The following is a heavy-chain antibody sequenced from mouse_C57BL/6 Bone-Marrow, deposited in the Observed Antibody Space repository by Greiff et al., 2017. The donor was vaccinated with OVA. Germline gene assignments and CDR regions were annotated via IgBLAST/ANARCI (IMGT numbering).Heavy chain of an antibody. CDR3: AKGILRSGDY. V-gene: IGHV1-64*01. Sequence: VKLQQPGAELVKPGASVKLSCKASGYTFTSYWMHWVKQRPGQGLEWIGMIHPNSGSTNYNEKFKSKATLTVDKSTSTAYMQLSSLPSEDSAVYYCAKGILRSGDYWGQGTSVTVSS. CDR1: GYTFTSYW. D-gene: IGHD1-1*01. CDR2: IHPNSGST. J-gene: IGHJ4*01.